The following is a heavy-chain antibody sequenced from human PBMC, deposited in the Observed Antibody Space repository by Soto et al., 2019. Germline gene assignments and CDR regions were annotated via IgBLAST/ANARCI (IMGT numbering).Heavy chain of an antibody. V-gene: IGHV3-74*01. Sequence: GGSLRLSCAASGFTFSSYWMHWVRQAPGKGLVWVSRINSDGSSTSYADSVKGRFTISRDNAKNTLYLQMNSLRAEDTAVYYCARSERYYDFWSGVYYYYGMDVWGQGTTVTVSS. CDR2: INSDGSST. CDR1: GFTFSSYW. CDR3: ARSERYYDFWSGVYYYYGMDV. J-gene: IGHJ6*02. D-gene: IGHD3-3*01.